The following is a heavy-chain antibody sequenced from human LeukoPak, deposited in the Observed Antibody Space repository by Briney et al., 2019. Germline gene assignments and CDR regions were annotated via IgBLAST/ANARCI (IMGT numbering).Heavy chain of an antibody. CDR1: GFTFSSYG. CDR2: IWYDGSNK. D-gene: IGHD3-10*01. J-gene: IGHJ4*02. Sequence: GGSLRLSCAASGFTFSSYGMHWVRQAPGKGLEWVAVIWYDGSNKYYADSVKGRFTISRDNSKNTLYLQMNSLRAEDTAVYYCAKDALWFGESYYFDYWGQGTLVTVSS. V-gene: IGHV3-30*02. CDR3: AKDALWFGESYYFDY.